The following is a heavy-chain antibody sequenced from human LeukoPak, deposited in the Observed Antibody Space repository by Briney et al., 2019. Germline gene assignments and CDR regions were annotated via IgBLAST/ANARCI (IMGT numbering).Heavy chain of an antibody. V-gene: IGHV1-2*02. CDR3: ARDWQWLVPRRNAFDI. CDR2: INPNSGGT. J-gene: IGHJ3*02. Sequence: ASVKVSCKASGYTFTGYYMHWVRQAPGQGLEWMGWINPNSGGTNYAQKFQGRVTMTRDTSISTAYMELSRLRPDDTAVYYCARDWQWLVPRRNAFDIWGQGTMVTVSS. CDR1: GYTFTGYY. D-gene: IGHD6-19*01.